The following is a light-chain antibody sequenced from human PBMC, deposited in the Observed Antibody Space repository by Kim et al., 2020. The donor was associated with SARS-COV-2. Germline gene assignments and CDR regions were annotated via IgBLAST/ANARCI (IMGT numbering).Light chain of an antibody. V-gene: IGKV1-5*03. J-gene: IGKJ1*01. CDR2: KAS. CDR3: QQYNSYSWT. CDR1: QSISSW. Sequence: DIQMTQSPSTLSASVGDRVTITCRASQSISSWLAWYQQKPGKAPKLLIYKASSLESGVPSRFSGSGSGTEFTLTISSLQPDDFATYYSQQYNSYSWTFGQGTKVDIK.